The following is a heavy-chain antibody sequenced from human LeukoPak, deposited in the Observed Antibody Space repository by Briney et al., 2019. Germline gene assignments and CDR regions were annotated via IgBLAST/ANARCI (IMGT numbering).Heavy chain of an antibody. CDR1: GFTFSSYS. CDR2: ISSSSSSYI. D-gene: IGHD6-19*01. Sequence: PGGSLRLSCAASGFTFSSYSMNWVRQAPGKGLEWVSSISSSSSSYISYADSVKGRFAISRDNAKNSLYLQMNSLGAEDTAVYYCAKDRQWLVPGSQVLVYYSFDYWGQGTLVTVSS. CDR3: AKDRQWLVPGSQVLVYYSFDY. V-gene: IGHV3-21*06. J-gene: IGHJ4*02.